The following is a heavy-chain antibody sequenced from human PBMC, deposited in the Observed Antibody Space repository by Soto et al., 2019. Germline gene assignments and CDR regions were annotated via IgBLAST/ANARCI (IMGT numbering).Heavy chain of an antibody. V-gene: IGHV5-51*01. CDR3: ASINVDTAMVTWGAFDI. CDR1: GYSFTSYW. CDR2: IYPGDSDT. D-gene: IGHD5-18*01. J-gene: IGHJ3*02. Sequence: GESLKISCKGSGYSFTSYWIGWVRQMPGKGLEWMGIIYPGDSDTRYSPSFQGQVTISADKSISTAYLQWSSLKASDTAMYYCASINVDTAMVTWGAFDIWGQGTMVTVSS.